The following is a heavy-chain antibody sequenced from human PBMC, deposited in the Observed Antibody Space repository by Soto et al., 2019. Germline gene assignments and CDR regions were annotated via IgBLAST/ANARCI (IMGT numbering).Heavy chain of an antibody. V-gene: IGHV3-66*01. CDR1: GFTVSSNY. D-gene: IGHD3-16*01. CDR3: ASFGGEQPQKVSYYYYMDV. CDR2: IYSGGST. Sequence: GGSLRLSCAASGFTVSSNYMSWVRQAPGKGLEWVSVIYSGGSTYYADSVKGRFTISRDNSKNTLYLQMNSLRAEDTAVYYCASFGGEQPQKVSYYYYMDVWGKGTTVTVSS. J-gene: IGHJ6*03.